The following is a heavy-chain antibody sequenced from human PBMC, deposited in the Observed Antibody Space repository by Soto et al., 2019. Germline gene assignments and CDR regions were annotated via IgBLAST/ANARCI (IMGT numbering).Heavy chain of an antibody. Sequence: PGGSLRLSCAASGFTFSSYSMNWVRQAPGKGLEWVSSISSSSSYIYYADSVKGRFTISRDNAKNSLYLQMNSLRAEDTAVYYCAREWGYGSRTSCYGGYTIHIDYWGQGTLVTVSS. CDR3: AREWGYGSRTSCYGGYTIHIDY. CDR2: ISSSSSYI. J-gene: IGHJ4*02. D-gene: IGHD2-2*01. CDR1: GFTFSSYS. V-gene: IGHV3-21*01.